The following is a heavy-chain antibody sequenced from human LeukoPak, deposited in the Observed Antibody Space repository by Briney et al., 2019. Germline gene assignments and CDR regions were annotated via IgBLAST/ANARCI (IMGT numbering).Heavy chain of an antibody. Sequence: PGGSLRPSCAASAFTSTSYAMRWVRPAPGKGLGWVGAISYDGSNSYYADSVKVRFTLSRDNSKTTLYLQMDSLRAEDTAVYYCARDPIAVAGSYAGLCDYWGQGTLVTVSS. CDR2: ISYDGSNS. D-gene: IGHD6-19*01. CDR1: AFTSTSYA. J-gene: IGHJ4*02. V-gene: IGHV3-30-3*01. CDR3: ARDPIAVAGSYAGLCDY.